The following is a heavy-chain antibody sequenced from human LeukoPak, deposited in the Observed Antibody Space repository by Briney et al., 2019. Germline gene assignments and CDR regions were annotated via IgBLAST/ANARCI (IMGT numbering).Heavy chain of an antibody. CDR3: ARDGCSGGSCYSV. Sequence: PGGSLRLFCAASGFTVSSNYMSWVRQAPGKGLEWVSVIYSGGSTYYADSVKGRVTISRDNSKNTLYLQMNSLRAEDTAVYYCARDGCSGGSCYSVWGQGTLVTVSS. D-gene: IGHD2-15*01. CDR2: IYSGGST. J-gene: IGHJ4*02. CDR1: GFTVSSNY. V-gene: IGHV3-53*01.